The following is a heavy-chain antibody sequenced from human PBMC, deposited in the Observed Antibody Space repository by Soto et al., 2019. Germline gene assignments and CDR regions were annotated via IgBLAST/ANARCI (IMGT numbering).Heavy chain of an antibody. D-gene: IGHD3-3*01. CDR2: IIPIFGTA. V-gene: IGHV1-69*13. Sequence: SVKVSCKASGGTFSTYAISWGRQAPGKGLEWMGGIIPIFGTAKYAQKFQGRVTITADESTSTAYMELSSLRSEDTAVYYCAREIFGVIISGGRDAFDIWGQGTMVTVSS. J-gene: IGHJ3*02. CDR3: AREIFGVIISGGRDAFDI. CDR1: GGTFSTYA.